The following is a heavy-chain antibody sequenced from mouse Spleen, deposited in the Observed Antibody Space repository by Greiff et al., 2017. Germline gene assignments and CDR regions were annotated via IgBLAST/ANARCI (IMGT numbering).Heavy chain of an antibody. CDR3: ARERDYYRYAFAY. CDR2: IDPSDSET. J-gene: IGHJ3*01. V-gene: IGHV1-52*01. CDR1: GYTFTSYW. Sequence: QVQLQQPGAELVRPGSSVKLSCKASGYTFTSYWMHWVKQRPIQGLEWIGNIDPSDSETHYNQKFKDKATLTVDKSSSTAYMQLSSLASEDSALYFCARERDYYRYAFAYRGQGTLVTVSA. D-gene: IGHD2-14*01.